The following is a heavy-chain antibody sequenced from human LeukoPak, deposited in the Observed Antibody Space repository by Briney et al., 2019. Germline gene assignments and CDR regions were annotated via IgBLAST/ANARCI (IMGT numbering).Heavy chain of an antibody. CDR3: ARGYPSKYGDYFDY. CDR2: IWYDGSNK. V-gene: IGHV3-33*01. J-gene: IGHJ4*02. D-gene: IGHD4-17*01. CDR1: GFTFSSYG. Sequence: GGSLRLSCAASGFTFSSYGMHWVRQAPGKWLEWVAVIWYDGSNKYYADSVKGRFTISRDNSKNTLYLQMNSLRAEDTAVYYCARGYPSKYGDYFDYWGQGTLVTVSS.